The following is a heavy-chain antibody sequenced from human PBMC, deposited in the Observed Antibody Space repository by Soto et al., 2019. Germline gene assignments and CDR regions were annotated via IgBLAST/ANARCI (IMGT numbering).Heavy chain of an antibody. CDR1: GFTFSSYS. CDR3: ARTNGLYCSSTSCYRGWFDP. J-gene: IGHJ5*02. V-gene: IGHV3-21*01. CDR2: ISSSSSYI. Sequence: GESLKISCAASGFTFSSYSMNWVRQAPGKGLEWVSSISSSSSYIYYADSVKGRFTISRDNAKNSLYLQMNSLRAEDTAVYYCARTNGLYCSSTSCYRGWFDPWGQGTLVTVSS. D-gene: IGHD2-2*01.